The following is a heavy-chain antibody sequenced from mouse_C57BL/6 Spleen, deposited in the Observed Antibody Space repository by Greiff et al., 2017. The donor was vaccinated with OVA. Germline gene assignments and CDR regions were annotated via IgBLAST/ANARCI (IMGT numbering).Heavy chain of an antibody. Sequence: QVHVKQPGAELVRPGSSVKLSCKASGYTFTSYWMHWVKQRPIQGLEWIGNIDPSDSETHYNQKFKDKATLTVDKSSSTAYMQLSSLTSEDSAVYYCARAGGYYGSSSYFDYGGQGTTLTVSS. V-gene: IGHV1-52*01. CDR2: IDPSDSET. CDR3: ARAGGYYGSSSYFDY. J-gene: IGHJ2*01. CDR1: GYTFTSYW. D-gene: IGHD1-1*01.